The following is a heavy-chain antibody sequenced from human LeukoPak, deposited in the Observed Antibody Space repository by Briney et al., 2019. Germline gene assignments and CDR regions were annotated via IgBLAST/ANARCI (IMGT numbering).Heavy chain of an antibody. CDR3: ASLEWDLGKYFDY. CDR1: GFTFSSHA. CDR2: LIDSGGST. V-gene: IGHV3-23*01. J-gene: IGHJ4*02. D-gene: IGHD1-26*01. Sequence: GGSLRLSCAASGFTFSSHAMSWVRQAPGKGLEWVSSLIDSGGSTYYADSVQGRFTISRDNSKNTLYLQMNSLRAEDTAVYYCASLEWDLGKYFDYWGQGTLVTVSS.